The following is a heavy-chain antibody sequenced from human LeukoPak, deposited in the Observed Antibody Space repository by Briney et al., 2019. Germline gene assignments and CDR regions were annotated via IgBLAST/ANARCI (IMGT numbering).Heavy chain of an antibody. Sequence: GRSLRLSCAAAGFTFSSYGTGWVRQAPGKGLGLVAVIWFNRSNNYYAYSVNGLFTISKDNSKTPLYLQMNSLRAEDTAVYYCTRDRVAGYSSGHKYFQHWGQGTLVTVSS. CDR1: GFTFSSYG. D-gene: IGHD6-19*01. J-gene: IGHJ1*01. CDR2: IWFNRSNN. CDR3: TRDRVAGYSSGHKYFQH. V-gene: IGHV3-33*01.